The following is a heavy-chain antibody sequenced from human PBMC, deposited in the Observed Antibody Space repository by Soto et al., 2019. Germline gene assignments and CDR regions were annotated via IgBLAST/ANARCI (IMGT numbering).Heavy chain of an antibody. CDR2: IRGSGGST. Sequence: EVQLLESGGGLVQPGGSLRLSCAASGFTFSSYAMSWVRQAPGKGLEWVSVIRGSGGSTYYADSVKGRFTISRDNSKNTMYLQMNRLRAEDQAVYYCTKEAKRHDPLDYWGQGTLVTVSS. V-gene: IGHV3-23*01. D-gene: IGHD1-26*01. CDR3: TKEAKRHDPLDY. CDR1: GFTFSSYA. J-gene: IGHJ4*02.